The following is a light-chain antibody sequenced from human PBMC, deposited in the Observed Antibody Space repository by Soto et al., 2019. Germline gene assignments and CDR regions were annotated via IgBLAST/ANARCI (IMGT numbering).Light chain of an antibody. Sequence: DIQMTQSPSAMSASVGDRVTITCRASQDINNYLAWFQQRPGKVPQRLIYAASTLQSGVPSRFSGSGSGTEFTLTISSLQPEDVATYFCLQDYDFPYTFGQGTKLEI. CDR2: AAS. V-gene: IGKV1-17*03. J-gene: IGKJ2*01. CDR1: QDINNY. CDR3: LQDYDFPYT.